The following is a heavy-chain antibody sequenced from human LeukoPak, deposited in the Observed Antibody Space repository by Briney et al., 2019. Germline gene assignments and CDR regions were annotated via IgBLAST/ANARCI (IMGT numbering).Heavy chain of an antibody. CDR3: ARGVELYYDSSGLLHKYFQH. CDR2: INPNSGGT. J-gene: IGHJ1*01. D-gene: IGHD3-22*01. V-gene: IGHV1-2*02. Sequence: ASVKVSCKASGYTFTGYYMHWVRQAPGQGLEWMGWINPNSGGTNYAQKFQGRVTMTRDTSISTAYMELGRLRSDDTAVYYCARGVELYYDSSGLLHKYFQHWGQGTLVTVSS. CDR1: GYTFTGYY.